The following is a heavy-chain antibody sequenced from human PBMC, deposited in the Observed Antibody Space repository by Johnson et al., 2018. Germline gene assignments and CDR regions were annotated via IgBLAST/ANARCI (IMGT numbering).Heavy chain of an antibody. V-gene: IGHV3-21*01. Sequence: QLVESGGGLVKPGGSLRVSCAASGFTFSSYTMNWVRQAPGKGLEWVSSISNIFSYIYYADSVKGRFTISRDDAKNSLYLQMNSLRAEDTAVYYGARDSSDYGGAFDIWGQGTMVTVSS. J-gene: IGHJ3*02. D-gene: IGHD4-23*01. CDR2: ISNIFSYI. CDR3: ARDSSDYGGAFDI. CDR1: GFTFSSYT.